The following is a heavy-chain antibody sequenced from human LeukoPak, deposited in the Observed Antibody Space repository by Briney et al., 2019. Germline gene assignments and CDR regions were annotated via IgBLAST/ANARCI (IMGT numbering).Heavy chain of an antibody. D-gene: IGHD6-19*01. CDR1: GYTLTESS. J-gene: IGHJ4*02. V-gene: IGHV1-24*01. CDR2: FDPEDGET. CDR3: ATAGAYVGLAFDY. Sequence: GASVKVSCKVSGYTLTESSMHWVRQAPGKGLEWMGGFDPEDGETIYAQKFRGRVTMTEDTSTDTAYMELSSLRSEDTAVYYCATAGAYVGLAFDYWGQGTLVTVSS.